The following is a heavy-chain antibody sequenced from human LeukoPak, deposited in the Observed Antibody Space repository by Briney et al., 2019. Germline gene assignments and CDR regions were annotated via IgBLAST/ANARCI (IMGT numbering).Heavy chain of an antibody. Sequence: SCAASGFTFSSYAISWVRQAPGQGLEWMGGIIPIFGTANYAQKFQGRVTITTDESTSTAYMELSSLRSEDTAVYNCATMRDDSSGYYLDYWGQGTLVTVSS. V-gene: IGHV1-69*05. CDR3: ATMRDDSSGYYLDY. J-gene: IGHJ4*02. D-gene: IGHD3-22*01. CDR2: IIPIFGTA. CDR1: GFTFSSYA.